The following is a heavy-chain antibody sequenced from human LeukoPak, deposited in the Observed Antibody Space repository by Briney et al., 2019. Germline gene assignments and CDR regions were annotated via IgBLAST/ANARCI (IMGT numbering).Heavy chain of an antibody. CDR3: ARVEDSSGYYYSSNSYGMDV. Sequence: GGSLRLSCAASGFTFTSYAMSWVRQAPGKGLEWVSAITGTGGSTYYPASVKGRFTISRDNSKNTLYLQMSSLRAEDTAVYYCARVEDSSGYYYSSNSYGMDVWGQGTTVTVSS. D-gene: IGHD3-22*01. CDR1: GFTFTSYA. V-gene: IGHV3-23*01. CDR2: ITGTGGST. J-gene: IGHJ6*02.